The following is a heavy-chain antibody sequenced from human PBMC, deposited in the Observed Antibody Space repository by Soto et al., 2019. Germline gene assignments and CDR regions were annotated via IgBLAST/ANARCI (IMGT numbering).Heavy chain of an antibody. V-gene: IGHV4-59*01. J-gene: IGHJ4*02. CDR3: AALDGALDY. Sequence: SETLSLTCTVSGDSFSSYYWTWIRQPPGKRLEWVAYIFHTGSTNYNPSLKSRVTISVDTSKNQFSLKLRSVTPADTAVYYCAALDGALDYWGPGTLVTVSS. D-gene: IGHD3-10*01. CDR2: IFHTGST. CDR1: GDSFSSYY.